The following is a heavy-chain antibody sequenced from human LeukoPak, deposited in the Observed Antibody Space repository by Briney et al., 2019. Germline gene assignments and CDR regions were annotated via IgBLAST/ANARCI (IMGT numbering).Heavy chain of an antibody. CDR3: ARGYSSSWGAYYYYYYGMDV. V-gene: IGHV3-33*01. CDR1: GFTFSSYG. D-gene: IGHD6-13*01. J-gene: IGHJ6*02. CDR2: IWYDGSNK. Sequence: PGRSLRLSCAASGFTFSSYGMHWVRQAPGKGLEWVAVIWYDGSNKYYADSVKGRFTISRDNSKNTLYLQMNSLRAEDTAVYYCARGYSSSWGAYYYYYYGMDVWGQGTTVTVSS.